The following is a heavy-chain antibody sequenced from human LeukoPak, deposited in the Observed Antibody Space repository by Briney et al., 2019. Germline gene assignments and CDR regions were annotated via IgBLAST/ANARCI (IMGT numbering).Heavy chain of an antibody. Sequence: GESLKISCKGSGYSFTSYWIGWVRQMPGKGLEWMGIIYPGDSDTRYSPSFQGQVTISADKSISTAYLQWSSLKASDTDMYYCAIRIRVTTLPPDAFDIWGQGTMVTVSS. D-gene: IGHD4-17*01. CDR1: GYSFTSYW. CDR3: AIRIRVTTLPPDAFDI. J-gene: IGHJ3*02. V-gene: IGHV5-51*01. CDR2: IYPGDSDT.